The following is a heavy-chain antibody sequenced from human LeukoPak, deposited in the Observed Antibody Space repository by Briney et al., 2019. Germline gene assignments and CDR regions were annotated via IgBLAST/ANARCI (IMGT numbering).Heavy chain of an antibody. Sequence: SGTLSLTCAVSGGSISSSNWWSWVRQPPGKGLEWIGEIYHSGSTNYNPSLKSRVTISVDTSKNQFSLKLSSVTAADTAVYYCARLFGGYYMDVWGKGTTVTISS. J-gene: IGHJ6*03. CDR3: ARLFGGYYMDV. V-gene: IGHV4-4*02. CDR2: IYHSGST. CDR1: GGSISSSNW. D-gene: IGHD3-16*01.